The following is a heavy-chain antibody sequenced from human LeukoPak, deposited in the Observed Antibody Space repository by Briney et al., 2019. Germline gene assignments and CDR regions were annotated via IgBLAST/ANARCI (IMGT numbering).Heavy chain of an antibody. D-gene: IGHD6-13*01. CDR3: ARIGSSWENYFDY. J-gene: IGHJ4*02. CDR2: IYHSGST. CDR1: GGSISSYY. V-gene: IGHV4-59*01. Sequence: SETLSLTCTVSGGSISSYYWSWIRQPPGKGLEWIGYIYHSGSTNYNPSLKSLVTISVDTSKNQFSLKLSSVTAADTAVYYCARIGSSWENYFDYWGQGTLVTVSS.